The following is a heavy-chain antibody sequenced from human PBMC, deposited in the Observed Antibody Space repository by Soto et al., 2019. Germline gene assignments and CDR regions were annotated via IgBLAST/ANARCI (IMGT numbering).Heavy chain of an antibody. D-gene: IGHD6-13*01. CDR1: GGTFSSYA. CDR3: AGFLSSPRIAAADLNWFDP. V-gene: IGHV1-69*06. Sequence: SVKVSCKASGGTFSSYAISWVRQAPGQGLEWMGGIIPIFGTANYAQKFQGRVTITADKSTSTAYMELSSLRSEDTAVYYCAGFLSSPRIAAADLNWFDPWGQGTLVTVSS. CDR2: IIPIFGTA. J-gene: IGHJ5*02.